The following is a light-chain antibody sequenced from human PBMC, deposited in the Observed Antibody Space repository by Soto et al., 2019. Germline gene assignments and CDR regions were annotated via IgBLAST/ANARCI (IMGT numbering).Light chain of an antibody. CDR1: QTINSW. V-gene: IGKV1-5*03. Sequence: DIQMTQSPSILSASVGERVTITCRANQTINSWLAWYQQKPGKAPKLLIYKASNLESGVPSRFSGSGSGTEFTLTISSLQPDDFVTYYCQQYDTLWTFGQGTKVEIK. J-gene: IGKJ1*01. CDR3: QQYDTLWT. CDR2: KAS.